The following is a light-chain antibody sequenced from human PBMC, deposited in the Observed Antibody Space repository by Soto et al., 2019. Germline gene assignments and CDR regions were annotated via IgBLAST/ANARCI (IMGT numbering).Light chain of an antibody. CDR1: QDIRND. CDR2: AAS. J-gene: IGKJ3*01. CDR3: LQDHNFLT. V-gene: IGKV1-6*01. Sequence: AIPMTQSPASLSASVGDRVTITCPASQDIRNDLAWYQQKPGKAPKLLIYAASTLQSGVPSRFSGSGSGTDFTLSITSLRPEDYATYYCLQDHNFLTFGPGTKLDFK.